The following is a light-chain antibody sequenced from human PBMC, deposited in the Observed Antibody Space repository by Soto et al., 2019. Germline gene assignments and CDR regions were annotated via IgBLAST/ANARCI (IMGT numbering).Light chain of an antibody. J-gene: IGKJ1*01. CDR2: GAS. Sequence: EIVMTQSPATLSVSPGERVTLSCRASQSVSSNLAWYQQKPGQAPRILIYGASTRATGMPARFSGSGSGTEFTLTISSLQSEDFAVYYCQQYNNWPRTFGQGTKVEIK. CDR3: QQYNNWPRT. CDR1: QSVSSN. V-gene: IGKV3-15*01.